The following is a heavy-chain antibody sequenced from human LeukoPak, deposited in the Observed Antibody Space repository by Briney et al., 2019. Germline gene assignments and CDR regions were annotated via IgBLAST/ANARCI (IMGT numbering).Heavy chain of an antibody. Sequence: GGSLRLSCAASGFTVSDYYMNWIRQAPGKGLEWVSYIDRSGSYRNYADSVKGRFTISRDNAKNSLYLQMNSLRAEDTAVYYCARDLTVGPIFIDDWGQGTLVTVSS. CDR3: ARDLTVGPIFIDD. CDR1: GFTVSDYY. CDR2: IDRSGSYR. J-gene: IGHJ4*02. V-gene: IGHV3-11*06. D-gene: IGHD1-26*01.